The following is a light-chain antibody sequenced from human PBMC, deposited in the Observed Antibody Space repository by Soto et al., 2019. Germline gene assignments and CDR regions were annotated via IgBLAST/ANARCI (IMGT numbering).Light chain of an antibody. CDR3: QHHNSYSQT. V-gene: IGKV1-5*01. CDR2: GAS. CDR1: QRIRNY. J-gene: IGKJ1*01. Sequence: DIQMTQSPPTLSASVGDRVTMTCRASQRIRNYLAWYQQMPGKAPKLLIYGASSLQSGVPSRFSGSGSGTEFTLTISSLQPDDFATYFCQHHNSYSQTFGQGTKVEIK.